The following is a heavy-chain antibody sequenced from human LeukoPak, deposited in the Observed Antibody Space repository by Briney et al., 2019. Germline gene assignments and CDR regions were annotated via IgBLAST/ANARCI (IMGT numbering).Heavy chain of an antibody. CDR1: GFTVSSNY. CDR2: IYSGGST. Sequence: GGSLRLSCAASGFTVSSNYMSWVRQAPGKGLEWVSVIYSGGSTYYADSVKGRFTISRDNSKNTLYLQMNSLRAEDTAVYYCARGWRGAVMFSYYYYMDVWGKGTTVTVSS. V-gene: IGHV3-53*01. D-gene: IGHD1-26*01. J-gene: IGHJ6*03. CDR3: ARGWRGAVMFSYYYYMDV.